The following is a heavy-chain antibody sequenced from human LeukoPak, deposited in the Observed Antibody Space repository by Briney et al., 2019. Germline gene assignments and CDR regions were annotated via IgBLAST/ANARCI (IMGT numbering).Heavy chain of an antibody. V-gene: IGHV7-4-1*02. D-gene: IGHD2-2*01. CDR1: GYTFTSYA. CDR2: INTNTGNP. J-gene: IGHJ4*02. Sequence: ASVKVSCKASGYTFTSYAMNWVRQAPGQGLEWMGWINTNTGNPTYAQDFTGRFVFSLDTSVNTAYLQINSLETEDTAVYYCARNRYCSDISCYRASDYWGRGTLVTVSP. CDR3: ARNRYCSDISCYRASDY.